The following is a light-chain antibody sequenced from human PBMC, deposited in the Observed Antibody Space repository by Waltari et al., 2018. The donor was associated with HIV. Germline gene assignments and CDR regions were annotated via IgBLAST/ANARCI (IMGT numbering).Light chain of an antibody. CDR3: QQYYTLRST. CDR1: RTVLYNRNY. CDR2: WAS. J-gene: IGKJ4*01. V-gene: IGKV4-1*01. Sequence: DIVMTQSTDSLAVSPGARATVTCTSSRTVLYNRNYLAWYQQKPGQPPKVLIYWASTRAIGVPDRFSGSGSGTDFSLTISRVQADDVAIYYCQQYYTLRSTFGGGTKIEI.